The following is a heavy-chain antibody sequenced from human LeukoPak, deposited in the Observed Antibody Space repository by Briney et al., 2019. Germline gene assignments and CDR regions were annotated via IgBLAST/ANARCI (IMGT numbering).Heavy chain of an antibody. CDR2: ISGSGGST. D-gene: IGHD4-4*01. CDR3: AKDLKRSRWTTVTTFGDY. Sequence: PGGSLRLSCAASGFTFSSYAMSWVRQAPGKGLEWVSAISGSGGSTYYADSVKGRFTISRDNSKNTLYLQMNSLRAEDTAVYYCAKDLKRSRWTTVTTFGDYWGQGTLVTVSS. CDR1: GFTFSSYA. J-gene: IGHJ4*02. V-gene: IGHV3-23*01.